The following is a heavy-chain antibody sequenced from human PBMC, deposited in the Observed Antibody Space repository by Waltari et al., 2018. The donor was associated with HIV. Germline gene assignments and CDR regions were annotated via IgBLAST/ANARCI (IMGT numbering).Heavy chain of an antibody. CDR1: GFTFSDYY. CDR2: IRSDTDTI. Sequence: QVQLVESGGGLVNPGGSLRLSCATSGFTFSDYYMTCIRQDPGKGLEWVSYIRSDTDTIYYADSLKGRFTISRDNAKNSLYLQMNRLSVEDTAVYYCARLKYSSGFFDYWGQGALVTVSS. CDR3: ARLKYSSGFFDY. J-gene: IGHJ4*02. V-gene: IGHV3-11*01. D-gene: IGHD6-19*01.